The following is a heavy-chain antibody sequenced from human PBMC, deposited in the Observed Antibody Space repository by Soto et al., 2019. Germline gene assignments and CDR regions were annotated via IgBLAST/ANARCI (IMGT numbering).Heavy chain of an antibody. CDR3: ASGILPNFDY. J-gene: IGHJ4*02. D-gene: IGHD2-21*01. CDR1: GGSFSGYY. V-gene: IGHV4-34*01. Sequence: PSETLSLTCAVYGGSFSGYYWSWIRQPPGKGLEWIGEINHSGSTNYNPSLKSRVTISVDTSKNQFSLKLSSVTAADTAVYYCASGILPNFDYWGQGTLVTVSS. CDR2: INHSGST.